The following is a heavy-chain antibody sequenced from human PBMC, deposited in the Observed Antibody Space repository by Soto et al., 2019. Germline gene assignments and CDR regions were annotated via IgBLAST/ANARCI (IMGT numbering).Heavy chain of an antibody. V-gene: IGHV3-23*01. CDR1: GFTFNNYD. J-gene: IGHJ4*02. D-gene: IGHD2-2*01. CDR2: ITASAANS. Sequence: GGSLRLSCVTSGFTFNNYDMCWARQAPGKGLEWVSGITASAANSYYTDSVKGRFTISRDNSKNMLFLQMNSLRAEDTAVYYCAIDAPRSSPRFYIDYSGQAAL. CDR3: AIDAPRSSPRFYIDY.